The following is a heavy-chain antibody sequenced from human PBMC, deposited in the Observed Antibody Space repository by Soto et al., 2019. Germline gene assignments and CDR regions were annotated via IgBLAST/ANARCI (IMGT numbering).Heavy chain of an antibody. CDR3: ARGGGDIVVVPAAVVQLWLPAFDY. J-gene: IGHJ4*02. V-gene: IGHV5-51*01. CDR2: IYPGGSDI. CDR1: GYSFTSYW. Sequence: SWESLKISCKGSGYSFTSYWIGCVRHIPVKCLEWMGIIYPGGSDIRYSPSFQGQVTISADKSISTAYLQWSSLKASDTAMYYCARGGGDIVVVPAAVVQLWLPAFDYWGQGTLVTVSS. D-gene: IGHD2-2*01.